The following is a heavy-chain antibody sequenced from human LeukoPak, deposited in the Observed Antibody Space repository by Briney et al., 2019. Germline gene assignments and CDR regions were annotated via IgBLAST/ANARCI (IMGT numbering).Heavy chain of an antibody. CDR1: GFTFSSYW. CDR2: INNDGSST. V-gene: IGHV3-74*01. D-gene: IGHD6-6*01. J-gene: IGHJ4*02. Sequence: GGSLRLSCAASGFTFSSYWMHWVRQPPGKGLVWVSRINNDGSSTNYADSVKGRFTISRDNSKNTLYLQMNSLRAEDTAVYYCAKDVRSSHYTHWGQGTLVTVSS. CDR3: AKDVRSSHYTH.